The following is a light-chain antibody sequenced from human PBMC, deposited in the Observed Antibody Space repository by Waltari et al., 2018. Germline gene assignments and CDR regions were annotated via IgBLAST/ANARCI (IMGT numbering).Light chain of an antibody. CDR3: QVWDIDSDPSVV. CDR1: KIGTTH. J-gene: IGLJ2*01. CDR2: DDI. V-gene: IGLV3-21*03. Sequence: SYVLTQPPSVSVAPGRTARITCGGNKIGTTHAHWYQQKPGQAPVMVVYDDIDRPSGIPERFSGSNSGNTATLIINRVEAGDEADYYCQVWDIDSDPSVVFGGGTKLTVL.